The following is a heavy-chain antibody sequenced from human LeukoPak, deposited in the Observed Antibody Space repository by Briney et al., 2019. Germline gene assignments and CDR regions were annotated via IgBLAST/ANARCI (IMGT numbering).Heavy chain of an antibody. CDR1: GGSFSGYY. CDR3: ARNYGSGSGRFDP. Sequence: SETLSLTCAVYGGSFSGYYWSWIRQPPGKGLEWIGSIYYGGSTNYNPSLKSRVIISVDTSTNQSSLRLSSVTAADTAVYYCARNYGSGSGRFDPWGQGTLVTVSS. V-gene: IGHV4-59*01. D-gene: IGHD3-10*01. J-gene: IGHJ5*02. CDR2: IYYGGST.